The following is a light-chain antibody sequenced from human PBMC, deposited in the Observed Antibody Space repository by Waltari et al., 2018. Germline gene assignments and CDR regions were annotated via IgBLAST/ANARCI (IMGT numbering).Light chain of an antibody. CDR1: HIRGKT. CDR2: DTT. V-gene: IGLV3-21*03. Sequence: SYVLTQPPSVSVAPGTTARISCAGQHIRGKTVYWYQQKPGQAPVVVIYDTTVRPSGIPDRISGSDPATLTIARVEAGDEADYYCQVWDDTDDHPVFGGGTRLTVL. J-gene: IGLJ2*01. CDR3: QVWDDTDDHPV.